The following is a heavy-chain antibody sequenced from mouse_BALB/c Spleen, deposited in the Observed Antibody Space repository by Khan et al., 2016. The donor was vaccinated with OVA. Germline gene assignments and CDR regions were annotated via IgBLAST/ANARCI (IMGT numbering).Heavy chain of an antibody. D-gene: IGHD2-14*01. CDR1: GDSISSGY. CDR2: MISSGYT. Sequence: EVQLQESGPSLVQPSQTLSLTCSVTGDSISSGYWSWIRKFPGNKLEYMGYMISSGYTYYNPSLKSRISITRHTSKNQYYLQLNSVTTEDIATYYCARSTYRYAFAYWGQGTLVTVSA. CDR3: ARSTYRYAFAY. J-gene: IGHJ3*01. V-gene: IGHV3-8*02.